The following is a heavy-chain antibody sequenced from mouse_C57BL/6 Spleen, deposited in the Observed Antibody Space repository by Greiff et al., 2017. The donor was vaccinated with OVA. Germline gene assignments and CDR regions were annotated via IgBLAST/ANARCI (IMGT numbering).Heavy chain of an antibody. CDR3: ARVAYYSNYFEV. CDR1: GFTFSDFY. CDR2: SRNKANDYTT. D-gene: IGHD2-5*01. Sequence: EVKLVESGGGLVQSGRSLRLSCATSGFTFSDFYMEWVRQAPGKGLEWIAASRNKANDYTTEYSASVKGRFIVSRDTSQSILYLQMNALRAEDTAIYYCARVAYYSNYFEVWGTGTTVTVSS. J-gene: IGHJ1*03. V-gene: IGHV7-1*01.